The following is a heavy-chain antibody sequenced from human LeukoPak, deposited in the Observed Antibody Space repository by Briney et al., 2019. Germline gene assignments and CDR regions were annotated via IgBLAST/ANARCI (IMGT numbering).Heavy chain of an antibody. D-gene: IGHD6-13*01. Sequence: PGGSLRLSCAASGFSFRNAWMHWVRQAPGKGLEWVSSISSSSSYIYYADSVKGRFTISRDNAKNSLYLRMNSLRAEDTAVYYCARTYRPYSSSWYYFDYWGQGTLVTVSS. CDR3: ARTYRPYSSSWYYFDY. CDR1: GFSFRNAW. CDR2: ISSSSSYI. V-gene: IGHV3-21*01. J-gene: IGHJ4*02.